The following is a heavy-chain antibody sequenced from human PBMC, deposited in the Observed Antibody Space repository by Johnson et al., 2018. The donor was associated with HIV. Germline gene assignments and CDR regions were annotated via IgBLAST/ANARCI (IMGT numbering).Heavy chain of an antibody. Sequence: VQLVESGGGVVQPGRSLRLSCAASGFTFSSYGMHWVRQAPGKGLEWVAVISYDGSNKYYADSVKGRFTISRDNSKNTLYLQMNSLRAEDTAVYFCARGGLEMATITDAFDIWGQGTMVTVSS. J-gene: IGHJ3*02. V-gene: IGHV3-30*03. CDR3: ARGGLEMATITDAFDI. D-gene: IGHD5-24*01. CDR2: ISYDGSNK. CDR1: GFTFSSYG.